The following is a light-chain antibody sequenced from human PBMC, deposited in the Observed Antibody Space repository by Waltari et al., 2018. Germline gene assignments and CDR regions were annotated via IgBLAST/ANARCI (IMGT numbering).Light chain of an antibody. CDR3: QEYLSTPPT. Sequence: DIVLTQAPDSLAMSISERVAINCKSSQNVLYSSNNKDYSAWYQQKLGQPHKLLIYCASTRESGVPDRFSRRGSGPDFALTHSSLQAEAVAVYYCQEYLSTPPTFGKGTKVEIK. V-gene: IGKV4-1*01. J-gene: IGKJ1*01. CDR1: QNVLYSSNNKDY. CDR2: CAS.